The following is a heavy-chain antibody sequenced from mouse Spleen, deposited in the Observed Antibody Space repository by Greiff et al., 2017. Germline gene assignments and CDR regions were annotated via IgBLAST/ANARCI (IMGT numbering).Heavy chain of an antibody. CDR3: ARSSTVVDFDY. V-gene: IGHV5-17*02. Sequence: EVMLVESGGGLVQPGGSRKLSCAASGFTFSSFGMHWVRQAPEKGLEWVAYISSGSSTIYYADTVKGRFTISRDNPKNTLFLQMTSLRSEDTAMYYCARSSTVVDFDYWGQGTTLTVSS. J-gene: IGHJ2*01. D-gene: IGHD1-1*01. CDR2: ISSGSSTI. CDR1: GFTFSSFG.